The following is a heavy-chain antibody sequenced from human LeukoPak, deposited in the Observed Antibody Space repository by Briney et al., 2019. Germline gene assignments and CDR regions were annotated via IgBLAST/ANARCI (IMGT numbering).Heavy chain of an antibody. V-gene: IGHV3-23*01. CDR2: ISGSGGSA. J-gene: IGHJ1*01. CDR3: AKVFRDGYNYGRYFQH. Sequence: GGSLRLSCAASGFTFSSYAMSWVRQAPGKGLEWVSAISGSGGSAYYADSVKGRFTISRDNSKNTLYLQMNSLRAEDTAVYYCAKVFRDGYNYGRYFQHWGQGTLVTVSS. CDR1: GFTFSSYA. D-gene: IGHD5-24*01.